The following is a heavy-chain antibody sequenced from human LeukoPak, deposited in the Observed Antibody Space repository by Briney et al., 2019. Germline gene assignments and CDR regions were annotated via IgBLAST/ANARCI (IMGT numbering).Heavy chain of an antibody. CDR2: IYHSGST. CDR3: ARDYDLYTGSFDY. Sequence: SETLSLTCTVSGYSISSGYYWGWIRQPPGKGLEWIGSIYHSGSTYYNPSLKSRVTISVDTSKNQFSLKLSSVTAADTAVYYCARDYDLYTGSFDYWGQGTLVTVSS. J-gene: IGHJ4*02. CDR1: GYSISSGYY. D-gene: IGHD3-16*01. V-gene: IGHV4-38-2*02.